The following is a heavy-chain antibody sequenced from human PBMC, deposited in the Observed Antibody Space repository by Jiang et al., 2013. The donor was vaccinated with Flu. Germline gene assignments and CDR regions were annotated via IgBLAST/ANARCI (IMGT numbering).Heavy chain of an antibody. CDR1: GFTFGDYA. Sequence: QLVESGGGLVQPGRSLRLSCTASGFTFGDYAMSWFRQAPGKGLEWVGFIRSKAYGGTTEYAASVKGRFTISRDDSKSIAYLQMNSLKTEDTAVYYCTRADPIFGVVYFDYWGQGTLVAVSS. CDR2: IRSKAYGGTT. V-gene: IGHV3-49*03. J-gene: IGHJ4*02. D-gene: IGHD3-3*01. CDR3: TRADPIFGVVYFDY.